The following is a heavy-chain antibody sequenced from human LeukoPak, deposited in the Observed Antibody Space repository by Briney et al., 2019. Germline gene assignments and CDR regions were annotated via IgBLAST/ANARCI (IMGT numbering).Heavy chain of an antibody. CDR1: GYSFTNNW. CDR2: IYPGDSDT. J-gene: IGHJ4*02. Sequence: GESLKISCKSSGYSFTNNWIGWVRQMPGKGLEWMGIIYPGDSDTRYSPSFQGQVTISADKSISTAYLQWSSLKASDTAMYYCASMYCSGGSCHDPNFDYWGQGTLVTVSS. V-gene: IGHV5-51*01. CDR3: ASMYCSGGSCHDPNFDY. D-gene: IGHD2-15*01.